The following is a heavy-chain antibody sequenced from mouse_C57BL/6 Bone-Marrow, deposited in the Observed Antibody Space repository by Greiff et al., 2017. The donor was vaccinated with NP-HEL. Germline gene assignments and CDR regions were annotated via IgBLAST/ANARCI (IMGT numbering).Heavy chain of an antibody. CDR2: ITHSGET. V-gene: IGHV12-3*01. CDR1: GFPITSGYY. J-gene: IGHJ1*03. CDR3: AGDYDGYWYFDV. Sequence: VQLVESGPGLVKPSQSLFLTCSITGFPITSGYYSIWIRQSPGKPLEWMGYITHSGETFYNPSLQSPISITRETSKNQFFLQLNSVTTEDTAMYYCAGDYDGYWYFDVWGTGTTVTVSS. D-gene: IGHD2-3*01.